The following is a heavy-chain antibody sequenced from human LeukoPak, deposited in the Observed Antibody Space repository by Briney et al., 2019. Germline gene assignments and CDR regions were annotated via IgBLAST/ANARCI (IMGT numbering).Heavy chain of an antibody. Sequence: ASETLSLTCAVYGGSFSGYYWSWIRQPPGKGLEWIGEINHSGSTNYNPSLKSRVTISVDTSKNQFSLKLSSVTAADTAVYYCARGAPVLRFLEWLGSNYYYYYMDVWGKGTTVTVSS. CDR3: ARGAPVLRFLEWLGSNYYYYYMDV. J-gene: IGHJ6*03. CDR2: INHSGST. V-gene: IGHV4-34*01. CDR1: GGSFSGYY. D-gene: IGHD3-3*01.